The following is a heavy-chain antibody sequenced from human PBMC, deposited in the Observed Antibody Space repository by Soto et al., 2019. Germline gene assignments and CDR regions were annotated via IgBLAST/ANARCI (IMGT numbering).Heavy chain of an antibody. Sequence: QVQIQQWGAGLLKPAETLSLSCAVYGGSFSDYYWSWIRQSPEKGLEWIGEINHSGITNYSPSLNGRVTMSVDTSKNQFSLKLTSVTAADTALYYCARFPFDSNDWTNPRYFDIWGQGTLVTVSS. CDR2: INHSGIT. CDR1: GGSFSDYY. J-gene: IGHJ4*02. CDR3: ARFPFDSNDWTNPRYFDI. D-gene: IGHD3-22*01. V-gene: IGHV4-34*01.